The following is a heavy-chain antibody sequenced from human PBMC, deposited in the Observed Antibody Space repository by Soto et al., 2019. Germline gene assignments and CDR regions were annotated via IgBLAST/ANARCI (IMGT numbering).Heavy chain of an antibody. J-gene: IGHJ4*02. CDR3: ARDIGSFAYGEGY. CDR2: VYSSGTT. Sequence: ASETLSLTCIVSGGSINSYWWSWIRQPAGKGLEWIGRVYSSGTTDYNPSLNSRATMSVETSKNQFSLKLSSVTAADTAVYYCARDIGSFAYGEGYWGQGIQVTVSS. CDR1: GGSINSYW. D-gene: IGHD3-10*01. V-gene: IGHV4-4*07.